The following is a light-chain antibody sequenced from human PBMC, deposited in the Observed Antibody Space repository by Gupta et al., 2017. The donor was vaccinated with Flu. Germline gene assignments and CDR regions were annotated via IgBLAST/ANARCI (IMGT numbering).Light chain of an antibody. CDR3: SSYTSSITYV. Sequence: QSALTPPASVSGSPGQSVTISCTGTSSDVGGYNYLSWYQQHPGKAPKLIIYEVSNRPSGIASRFSGSKSDNTASLTISGLQTEDEADYYCSSYTSSITYVFGTGTTVTVL. CDR1: SSDVGGYNY. J-gene: IGLJ1*01. CDR2: EVS. V-gene: IGLV2-14*01.